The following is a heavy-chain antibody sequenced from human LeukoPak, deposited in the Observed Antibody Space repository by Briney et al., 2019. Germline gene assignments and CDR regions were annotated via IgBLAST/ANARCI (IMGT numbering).Heavy chain of an antibody. CDR1: GYTFTSFW. J-gene: IGHJ4*02. CDR3: AKEKRYSSSPDYFDY. CDR2: INPSDGST. V-gene: IGHV1-46*01. Sequence: ASVKVSCKASGYTFTSFWIQWVRQAPGQGLEWMGLINPSDGSTTYTHRFQGRVTVTRDTSTSTVYMDLSSLRAEDTAVYYCAKEKRYSSSPDYFDYWGQGTLVTVSS. D-gene: IGHD6-6*01.